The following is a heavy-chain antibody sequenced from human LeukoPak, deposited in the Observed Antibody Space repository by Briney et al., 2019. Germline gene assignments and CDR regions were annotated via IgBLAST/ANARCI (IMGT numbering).Heavy chain of an antibody. CDR1: GGSISSSSYY. D-gene: IGHD7-27*01. Sequence: SETLSLTCTVSGGSISSSSYYWGWIRQPPGKGLEWIGSIYYSGGTYYNPSLKSRVTISLDTSKNQFSLRLSSLTAADTAVYYCARDRLSLGAFDIWGQGTMVTVSS. CDR3: ARDRLSLGAFDI. J-gene: IGHJ3*02. CDR2: IYYSGGT. V-gene: IGHV4-39*07.